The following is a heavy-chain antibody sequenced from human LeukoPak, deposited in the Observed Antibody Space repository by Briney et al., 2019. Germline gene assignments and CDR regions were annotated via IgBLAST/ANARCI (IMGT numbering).Heavy chain of an antibody. Sequence: PSETLSLTCTVSGGSITGYYWTWIRQPAGKGLEWIGRIYSGGSTNYNPPLKSRVTMSVDTSKNQFSLKLSSVTAADTAVYYCATGRDVDSARGYYDMDVWGQGTTVTVSS. J-gene: IGHJ6*02. D-gene: IGHD5-24*01. V-gene: IGHV4-4*07. CDR1: GGSITGYY. CDR2: IYSGGST. CDR3: ATGRDVDSARGYYDMDV.